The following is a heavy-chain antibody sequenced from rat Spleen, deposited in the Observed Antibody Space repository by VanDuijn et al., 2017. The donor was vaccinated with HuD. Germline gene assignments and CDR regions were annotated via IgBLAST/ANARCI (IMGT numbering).Heavy chain of an antibody. CDR3: ARHGHLRFDY. CDR2: ISYDGSST. J-gene: IGHJ2*01. D-gene: IGHD2-1*01. CDR1: GFTFSSSG. V-gene: IGHV5-19*01. Sequence: EVQLVESGGGLVQPGRSLRLSCAASGFTFSSSGMHWIRQAPTKGLEWVASISYDGSSTYYRDSVKGRFTISRDNAKSTLYLQMDSLRSEDTATYYCARHGHLRFDYWGQGVMVTVSS.